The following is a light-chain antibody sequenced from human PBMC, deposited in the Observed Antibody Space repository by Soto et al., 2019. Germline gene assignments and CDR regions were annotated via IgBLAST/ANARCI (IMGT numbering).Light chain of an antibody. CDR1: QSVSSDY. CDR2: GAS. J-gene: IGKJ1*01. Sequence: EIVLTQSPGTLSLSPGERATLSCRASQSVSSDYLAWYQQKPGQAPRLLIFGASSRATGIPDRFSGSGSGTDFTLTISRLEPEDFAVYYCQQYVSSRTFSQGTKVEIK. V-gene: IGKV3-20*01. CDR3: QQYVSSRT.